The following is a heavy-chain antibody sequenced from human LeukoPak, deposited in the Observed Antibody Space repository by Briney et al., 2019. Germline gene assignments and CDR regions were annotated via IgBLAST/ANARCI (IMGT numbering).Heavy chain of an antibody. CDR3: ATGKYDSSDYSGGWYYFDY. Sequence: SETLSLTCAVFGGSFSGYYWTWIRQSPGKGLEWIGQINHSGSANYNRSLKSRVTITIESSKNQFSLELTSVTAADSAMSYCATGKYDSSDYSGGWYYFDYWGQGTLVTVSS. V-gene: IGHV4-34*01. CDR2: INHSGSA. D-gene: IGHD3-22*01. CDR1: GGSFSGYY. J-gene: IGHJ4*02.